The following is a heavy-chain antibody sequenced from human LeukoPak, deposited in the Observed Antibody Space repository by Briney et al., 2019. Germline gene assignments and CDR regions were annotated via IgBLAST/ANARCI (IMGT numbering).Heavy chain of an antibody. J-gene: IGHJ4*02. D-gene: IGHD3-3*01. CDR1: GFTFNTHA. CDR3: ARDGGVWSGYYDY. V-gene: IGHV3-30*04. CDR2: ISYDGSNI. Sequence: QPGRSLRLSCAASGFTFNTHAMHWVRQAPGKGLEWVAVISYDGSNIYYTDFVKGRFTISRANSKNTLFLQMNSLRAEDTALYYCARDGGVWSGYYDYWGQGILVTVSS.